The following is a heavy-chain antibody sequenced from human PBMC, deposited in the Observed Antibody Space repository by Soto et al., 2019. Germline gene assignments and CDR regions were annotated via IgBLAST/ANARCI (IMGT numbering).Heavy chain of an antibody. D-gene: IGHD6-13*01. CDR2: ISSSSSTI. V-gene: IGHV3-48*02. CDR1: GFTFSSYS. J-gene: IGHJ6*02. Sequence: GGSLRLSCAASGFTFSSYSMDWVRQAPGKGLEWVSYISSSSSTIYYADSVKGRFTISRDNAKNSLYLQMNSLRDEDTAVYYCARDRGVGSSWTFDYYYYGMDVWGQGTTVTVSS. CDR3: ARDRGVGSSWTFDYYYYGMDV.